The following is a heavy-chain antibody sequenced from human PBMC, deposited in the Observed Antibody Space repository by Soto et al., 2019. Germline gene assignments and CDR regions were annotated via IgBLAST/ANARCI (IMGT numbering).Heavy chain of an antibody. J-gene: IGHJ4*02. CDR3: ARCSPGPLDH. CDR2: MNPHSGDT. V-gene: IGHV1-8*01. Sequence: ASVKVSCKASGYYFPSLHFNWVRQATGQGLEWMCWMNPHSGDTGFAQRFQGRVTMNRNTSINTAYMKLRSLTSQDSVVYYCARCSPGPLDHWGQGTQVTVSS. CDR1: GYYFPSLH.